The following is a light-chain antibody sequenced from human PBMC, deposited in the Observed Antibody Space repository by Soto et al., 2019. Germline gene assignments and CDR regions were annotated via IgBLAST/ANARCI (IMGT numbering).Light chain of an antibody. CDR2: DND. CDR3: GTWDSSLSAWV. CDR1: YSNIGNNY. J-gene: IGLJ3*02. V-gene: IGLV1-51*01. Sequence: QSVLAQPPSVSAAPGQRVTISCFGSYSNIGNNYVSWYQQLPGTAPKLLIYDNDDRPSGLHGRFSGYKSGTSAPLGITGHQTGDEAHYYCGTWDSSLSAWVFGGGTKLTVL.